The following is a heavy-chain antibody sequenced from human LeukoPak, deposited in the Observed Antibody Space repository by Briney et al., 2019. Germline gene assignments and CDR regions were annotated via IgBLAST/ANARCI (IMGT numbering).Heavy chain of an antibody. CDR1: GGSVSSGSYY. CDR2: TYYSGST. CDR3: ATPGYCSGGSCHVDFDY. Sequence: SETLSLTCTVSGGSVSSGSYYWSWIRQPPGKGLEWIGYTYYSGSTYYNPSLNSRVTISVDTSKNQFSLKLSSVTAADTAVYYCATPGYCSGGSCHVDFDYWGQGTLVTVSS. J-gene: IGHJ4*02. V-gene: IGHV4-61*01. D-gene: IGHD2-15*01.